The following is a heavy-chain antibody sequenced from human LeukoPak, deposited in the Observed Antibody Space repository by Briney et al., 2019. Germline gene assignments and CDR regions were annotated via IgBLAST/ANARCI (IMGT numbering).Heavy chain of an antibody. J-gene: IGHJ4*02. CDR2: INLNSGGT. Sequence: GASVKVSCKASGYTFTGYYMHWVRQAPGQGLEWMGWINLNSGGTNYAQKFQGWVTMTRDTSISTAYMELSRLRSDDTAVYYCARGAIAAAGTLSVWGQGTLVTVSS. CDR1: GYTFTGYY. V-gene: IGHV1-2*04. D-gene: IGHD6-13*01. CDR3: ARGAIAAAGTLSV.